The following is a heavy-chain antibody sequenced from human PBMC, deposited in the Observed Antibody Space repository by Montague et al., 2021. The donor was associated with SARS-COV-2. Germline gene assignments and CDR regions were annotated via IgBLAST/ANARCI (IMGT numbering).Heavy chain of an antibody. CDR3: ARVGRRQLVRLSGMDV. CDR1: SGSISNYY. Sequence: SETLSLTCTVSSGSISNYYWSWIRQSPGKGLEWIGYISGSGLTTDNPSLRSRVTISVGASGNQFFLDLLSVTAADTAVYYCARVGRRQLVRLSGMDVWGQGATVTVSS. V-gene: IGHV4-59*01. J-gene: IGHJ6*02. D-gene: IGHD6-13*01. CDR2: ISGSGLT.